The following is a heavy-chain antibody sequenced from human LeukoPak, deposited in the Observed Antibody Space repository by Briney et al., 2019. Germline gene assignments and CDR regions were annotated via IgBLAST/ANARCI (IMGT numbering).Heavy chain of an antibody. V-gene: IGHV4-4*07. CDR3: ARDSDSSGLSFDY. CDR2: IYTSGST. J-gene: IGHJ4*02. D-gene: IGHD6-19*01. CDR1: GGSISRYY. Sequence: SETLSLTCTVSGGSISRYYWSWIRQPAGKGLEWIGRIYTSGSTNYNPSLKSRVTMSVDTSKNQFSLKLSSVTAADTAVYYCARDSDSSGLSFDYWGQGTLVTVSS.